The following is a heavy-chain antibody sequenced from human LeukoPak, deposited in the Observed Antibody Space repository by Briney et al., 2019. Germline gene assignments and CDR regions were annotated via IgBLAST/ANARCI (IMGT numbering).Heavy chain of an antibody. CDR2: TYYSGST. Sequence: KPSETLSLTCTVSGGSISSSSYYWGWIRQPPGKGLEWIGSTYYSGSTYYNPSLKSRVTISVDTSKNQFSLKLSSVTAADTAVYYCARRPGGGSYEYYFDYWGQGTLVTVSS. CDR3: ARRPGGGSYEYYFDY. CDR1: GGSISSSSYY. J-gene: IGHJ4*02. D-gene: IGHD1-26*01. V-gene: IGHV4-39*01.